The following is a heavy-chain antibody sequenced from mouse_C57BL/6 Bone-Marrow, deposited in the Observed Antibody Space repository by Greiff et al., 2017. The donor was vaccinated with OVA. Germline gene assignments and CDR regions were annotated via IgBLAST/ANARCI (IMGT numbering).Heavy chain of an antibody. V-gene: IGHV1-80*01. J-gene: IGHJ1*03. CDR2: IYPGDGDT. CDR3: ARNYGSSYWYFDV. Sequence: VNVVESGAELVKPGASVQISCKASGYAFSSYWMNWVKQRPGKGLEWIGQIYPGDGDTNYNGKFKGKATLTADKSSSTAYMQLSSLTSEDSAVYFCARNYGSSYWYFDVWGTGTTVTVSS. D-gene: IGHD1-1*01. CDR1: GYAFSSYW.